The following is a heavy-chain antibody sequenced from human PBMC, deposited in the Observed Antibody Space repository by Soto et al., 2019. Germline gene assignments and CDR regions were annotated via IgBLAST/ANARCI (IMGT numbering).Heavy chain of an antibody. CDR2: TYYRSKWYN. V-gene: IGHV6-1*01. D-gene: IGHD1-7*01. Sequence: PSQTLSLTCAISGDSVSSNSAAWNWIRQSPSRGLEWLGRTYYRSKWYNDYAVSVKSRVTINPDTSKNQFSLQLNSVTPEDTAVYYCARELELPGDYYYGMDVWGQGTTVTVSS. J-gene: IGHJ6*02. CDR3: ARELELPGDYYYGMDV. CDR1: GDSVSSNSAA.